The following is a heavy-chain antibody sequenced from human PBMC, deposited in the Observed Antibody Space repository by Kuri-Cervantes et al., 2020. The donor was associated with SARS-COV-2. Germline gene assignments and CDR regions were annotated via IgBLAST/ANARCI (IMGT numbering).Heavy chain of an antibody. CDR2: IIPIFGTA. J-gene: IGHJ3*02. D-gene: IGHD2-15*01. CDR3: ARDVLRRTLLAQSYAFDI. V-gene: IGHV1-69*13. CDR1: GYTFNMFG. Sequence: SVKVSCKASGYTFNMFGYSWVRQAPGQGLEWMGGIIPIFGTANYAQKFQGRVTITADESTSTAYMELSSLRSEDTAVYYCARDVLRRTLLAQSYAFDIWGQGTMVTVSS.